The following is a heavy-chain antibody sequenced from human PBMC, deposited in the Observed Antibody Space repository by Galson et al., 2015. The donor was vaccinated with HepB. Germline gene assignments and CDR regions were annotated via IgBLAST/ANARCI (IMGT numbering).Heavy chain of an antibody. CDR1: GFTFSDRY. V-gene: IGHV3-7*01. D-gene: IGHD5-18*01. Sequence: SLRLSCAASGFTFSDRYMSWVRQAPGKGLEWVANINEDGGVKNYVDSVKGRFTISRDNAKNSLYLQMSSLRVEDTALYYCARGYHFDGWGQGTLVTVSS. J-gene: IGHJ4*02. CDR3: ARGYHFDG. CDR2: INEDGGVK.